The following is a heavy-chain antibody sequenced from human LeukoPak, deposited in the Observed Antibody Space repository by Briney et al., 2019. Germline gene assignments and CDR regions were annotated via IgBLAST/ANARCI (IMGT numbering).Heavy chain of an antibody. Sequence: GESLRLSCAASGFTFSSYGMNWVRQAPGKGLEWVSSISSSSSYIYYADSVKGRFTISRHNAKNSLYLQMNSLRAEDTAVYYCARRIAAAGGSDYWGQGTLVTVSS. J-gene: IGHJ4*02. CDR1: GFTFSSYG. V-gene: IGHV3-21*01. CDR3: ARRIAAAGGSDY. CDR2: ISSSSSYI. D-gene: IGHD6-13*01.